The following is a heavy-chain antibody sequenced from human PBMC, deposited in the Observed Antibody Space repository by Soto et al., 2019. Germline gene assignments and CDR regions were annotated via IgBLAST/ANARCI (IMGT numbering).Heavy chain of an antibody. Sequence: SETLSLTCTVSCGSISSYFWSWIRQPPGKGLEWIGYIYYSGSTNYNPSLKSRVTISVDTSKNQFSLKLSSVTAADTAVYYCARGPIQLWFDTNRSRGYYFDYWGQGTLVTVSS. D-gene: IGHD5-18*01. CDR2: IYYSGST. V-gene: IGHV4-59*08. J-gene: IGHJ4*02. CDR3: ARGPIQLWFDTNRSRGYYFDY. CDR1: CGSISSYF.